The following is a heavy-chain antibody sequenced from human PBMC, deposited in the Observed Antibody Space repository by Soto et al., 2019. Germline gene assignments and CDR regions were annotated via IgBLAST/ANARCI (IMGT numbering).Heavy chain of an antibody. V-gene: IGHV1-2*02. Sequence: ASVRVPCQTSGYTFSGFYINWVRQAPGQVLESMGWIYPDSGGTDDAQKFKGRVTMTRDTSVSTAYMELSRLRSDDTAVYYCKVTGVSEIDYWG. D-gene: IGHD2-8*01. CDR1: GYTFSGFY. CDR3: KVTGVSEIDY. CDR2: IYPDSGGT. J-gene: IGHJ4*01.